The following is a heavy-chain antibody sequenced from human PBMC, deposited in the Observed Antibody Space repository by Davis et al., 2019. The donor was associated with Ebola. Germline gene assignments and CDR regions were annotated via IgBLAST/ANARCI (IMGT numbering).Heavy chain of an antibody. D-gene: IGHD2-15*01. Sequence: MPSETLSLTCTVSGGSISSGDYYWSWIRQPPGKGLEWIGYIYYSGSTNYNPSLKSRVTISVDTSKNQFSLKLSSVTAADTAVYYCARLGPRLPDYWGQGTLVTVSS. CDR2: IYYSGST. CDR3: ARLGPRLPDY. CDR1: GGSISSGDYY. J-gene: IGHJ4*02. V-gene: IGHV4-30-4*01.